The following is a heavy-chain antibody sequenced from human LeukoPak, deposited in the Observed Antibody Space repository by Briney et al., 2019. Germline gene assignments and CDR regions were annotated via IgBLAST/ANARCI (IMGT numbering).Heavy chain of an antibody. CDR3: ARAECSSTSCYRGYFDL. CDR1: GGFISSYY. CDR2: IYTSGST. J-gene: IGHJ2*01. Sequence: SETLSLTCTVSGGFISSYYWSWIRQPAGKGLEWIGRIYTSGSTNYNPSLKSRVTISVDTSKNQFSLKLSSVTAADTAVYYCARAECSSTSCYRGYFDLWGRGTLVTVSP. D-gene: IGHD2-2*01. V-gene: IGHV4-4*07.